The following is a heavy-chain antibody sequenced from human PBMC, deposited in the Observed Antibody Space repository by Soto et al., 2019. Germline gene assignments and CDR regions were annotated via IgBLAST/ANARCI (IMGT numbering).Heavy chain of an antibody. Sequence: AAVKVSCKACGYTFTSYGISWVRQAPGQGLGWMGWISAYSGNTNYAQKLQGRVTMTTDTSTSTAYMELRSLRSDDTAVYYCARWGGSYGRAFDIWGQGTMVTVSS. J-gene: IGHJ3*02. CDR1: GYTFTSYG. CDR2: ISAYSGNT. D-gene: IGHD1-26*01. V-gene: IGHV1-18*04. CDR3: ARWGGSYGRAFDI.